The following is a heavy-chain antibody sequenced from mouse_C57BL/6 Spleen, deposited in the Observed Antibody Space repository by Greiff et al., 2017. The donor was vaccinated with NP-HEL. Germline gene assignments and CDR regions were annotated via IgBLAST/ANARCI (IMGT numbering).Heavy chain of an antibody. V-gene: IGHV1-26*01. J-gene: IGHJ2*01. D-gene: IGHD1-1*01. CDR3: ARWEGYYYFDY. CDR1: GYTFTDYY. Sequence: EVQLQQSGPELVKPGASVKISCKASGYTFTDYYMNWVKQSHGKSLEWIGDINPNNGGTSYNQKFKGKATLTVDTSSSTAYMELRSLTSEDSAVYYCARWEGYYYFDYGGQGTTLTVSS. CDR2: INPNNGGT.